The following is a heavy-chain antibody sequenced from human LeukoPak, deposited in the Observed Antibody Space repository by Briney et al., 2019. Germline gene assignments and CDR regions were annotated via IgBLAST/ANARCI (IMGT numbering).Heavy chain of an antibody. CDR2: ISSGSSYI. CDR1: GFTFSRYS. V-gene: IGHV3-21*01. D-gene: IGHD1-26*01. CDR3: ARDLQVGALYYFDS. Sequence: PGGSLRLSCAASGFTFSRYSMNWVRQAPGKGLEWVSSISSGSSYIYYVDSVKGRFTISRDNAKNSLYLQMNSLRAEDTAVYYCARDLQVGALYYFDSWGQGTLVTVSS. J-gene: IGHJ4*02.